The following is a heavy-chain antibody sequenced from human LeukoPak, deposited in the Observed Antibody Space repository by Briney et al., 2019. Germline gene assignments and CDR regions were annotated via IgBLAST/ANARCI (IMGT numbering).Heavy chain of an antibody. V-gene: IGHV1-69*01. J-gene: IGHJ4*02. D-gene: IGHD7-27*01. CDR1: GGTFSSYA. CDR3: ARGPPNWGYDY. CDR2: IIPIFGTA. Sequence: ASVKVSCKASGGTFSSYAISWVRQAPGQGLEWMGGIIPIFGTANYAQKFQGRVTITADESTSTAYMELSSLRSDDTAVYYCARGPPNWGYDYWGPETLVTVSS.